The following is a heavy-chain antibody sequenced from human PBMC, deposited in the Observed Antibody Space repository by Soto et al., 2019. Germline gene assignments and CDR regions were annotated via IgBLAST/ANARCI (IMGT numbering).Heavy chain of an antibody. CDR1: GFTFSSYA. J-gene: IGHJ4*02. CDR2: ISGSGGST. D-gene: IGHD3-9*01. CDR3: AKDPYYDILTGYYDY. Sequence: GGSLRLSCAASGFTFSSYAISWVRQAPGKGLEWVSAISGSGGSTYYADSVKGRFTISRDNSKNTLYLQMNSLRAEDTAVYYCAKDPYYDILTGYYDYWGQGTLVTVSS. V-gene: IGHV3-23*01.